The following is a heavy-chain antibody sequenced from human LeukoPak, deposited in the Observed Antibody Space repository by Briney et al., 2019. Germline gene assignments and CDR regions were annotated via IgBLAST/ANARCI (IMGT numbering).Heavy chain of an antibody. J-gene: IGHJ4*02. Sequence: GGSLRLSCATSGFTFSTYSMNWVRQAPGKGLEWLSYIGISGTTIDYADSVKGRFTISRDNAKNSLYLQMNSLRAEDTAVYYCARDSTYAFDYWGQGTLATVSS. V-gene: IGHV3-48*01. CDR2: IGISGTTI. D-gene: IGHD2-2*01. CDR1: GFTFSTYS. CDR3: ARDSTYAFDY.